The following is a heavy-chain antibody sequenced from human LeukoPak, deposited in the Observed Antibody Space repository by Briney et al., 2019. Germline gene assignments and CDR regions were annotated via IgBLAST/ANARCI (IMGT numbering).Heavy chain of an antibody. CDR2: IYYSGST. D-gene: IGHD2-15*01. CDR1: GGSISSYH. J-gene: IGHJ5*02. CDR3: TRGSRYCSSGSCYGWFDP. Sequence: SETLSLTCTVSGGSISSYHWSWIRQRPGKGLECIGYIYYSGSTNYNPSLKSRVTISVDTSKNQFSLKLNSVTAADTAIYYCTRGSRYCSSGSCYGWFDPWGQGTLVTVSS. V-gene: IGHV4-59*01.